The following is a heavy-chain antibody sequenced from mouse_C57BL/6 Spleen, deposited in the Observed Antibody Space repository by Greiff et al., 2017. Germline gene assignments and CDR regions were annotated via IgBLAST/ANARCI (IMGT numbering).Heavy chain of an antibody. V-gene: IGHV1-15*01. J-gene: IGHJ2*01. D-gene: IGHD1-3*01. CDR1: GYTFTDYE. Sequence: QVQLRQSGAELVRPGASVTLSCKASGYTFTDYELHWVKKTPVHGLEWIGAIVPETGGTAYNQKFKGKAILTADKSSSTAYMELRSLTSDDSAVYYCTRDTNVYYFDYWGQGTTLTVSS. CDR3: TRDTNVYYFDY. CDR2: IVPETGGT.